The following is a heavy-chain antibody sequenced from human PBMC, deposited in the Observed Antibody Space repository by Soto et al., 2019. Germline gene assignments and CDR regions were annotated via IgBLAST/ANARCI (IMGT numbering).Heavy chain of an antibody. CDR3: AILDFGDYLLSYGVDV. D-gene: IGHD4-17*01. J-gene: IGHJ6*02. V-gene: IGHV3-48*03. Sequence: GGALRLSCAVSGFPFRSYEMNWGRQAPGKGPEWVSYITSSSDAIYYAASVKGRFTVSRDNAKNSLYLQMNSLRAEDTAVYYCAILDFGDYLLSYGVDVWGQGTTVTVSS. CDR2: ITSSSDAI. CDR1: GFPFRSYE.